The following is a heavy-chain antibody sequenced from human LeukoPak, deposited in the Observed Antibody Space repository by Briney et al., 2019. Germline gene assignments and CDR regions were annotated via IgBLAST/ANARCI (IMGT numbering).Heavy chain of an antibody. Sequence: GGSLRLSCAAAGFTFSSYWMHWVRQAPGKGLVWVSHINSDGSSTMYSDSVKGRFTISRDNAKNTLYLQMNSLRAEDTAVYYCARDPLSYHIDYWGRGTLVTVSS. D-gene: IGHD1-14*01. CDR2: INSDGSST. V-gene: IGHV3-74*03. CDR3: ARDPLSYHIDY. J-gene: IGHJ4*02. CDR1: GFTFSSYW.